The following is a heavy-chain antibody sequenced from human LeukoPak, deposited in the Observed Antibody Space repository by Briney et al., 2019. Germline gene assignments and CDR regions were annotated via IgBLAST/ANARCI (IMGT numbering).Heavy chain of an antibody. CDR1: GYTFTTYG. Sequence: ASVKVSCKASGYTFTTYGFSWVRQASGRGLEWMGWISPYKGFTNYAQKLQGRVTMTTDTSTNTAYMALRSLRSDDTAVYYCARHPFATPFDYWGPGTLVTVSS. V-gene: IGHV1-18*01. CDR3: ARHPFATPFDY. CDR2: ISPYKGFT. D-gene: IGHD2-15*01. J-gene: IGHJ4*02.